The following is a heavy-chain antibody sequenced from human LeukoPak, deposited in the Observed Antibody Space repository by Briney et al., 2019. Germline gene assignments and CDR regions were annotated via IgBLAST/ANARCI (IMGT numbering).Heavy chain of an antibody. D-gene: IGHD6-19*01. CDR1: GYTFTNYW. J-gene: IGHJ5*02. CDR2: IYPGDSDT. CDR3: ARAGYSTGWYTHKANWFDP. Sequence: GESLKISCQGSGYTFTNYWIGWVRQMPGKGLEWMGIIYPGDSDTRYSPSFQGQVTISADKSTRAAYLQWSSLRASDTAMYYCARAGYSTGWYTHKANWFDPWGQGTLVTVSS. V-gene: IGHV5-51*01.